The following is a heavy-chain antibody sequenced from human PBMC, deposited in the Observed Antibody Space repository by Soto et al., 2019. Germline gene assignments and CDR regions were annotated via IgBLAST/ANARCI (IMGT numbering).Heavy chain of an antibody. CDR1: GFTFSSYG. V-gene: IGHV3-30*18. J-gene: IGHJ6*02. D-gene: IGHD3-3*01. Sequence: PGGSLRLSCAASGFTFSSYGMHWVRQAPGKGLEWVAVISYDGSNKYYADSVKGRFTISRDNTKNTLYQQMNRLTPEDAAGYYLAKEVGSGYSPTYYYCMDVWGQGTTVTVSS. CDR2: ISYDGSNK. CDR3: AKEVGSGYSPTYYYCMDV.